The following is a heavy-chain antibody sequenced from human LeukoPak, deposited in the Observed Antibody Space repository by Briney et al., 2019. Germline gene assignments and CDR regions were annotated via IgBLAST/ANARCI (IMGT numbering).Heavy chain of an antibody. J-gene: IGHJ4*02. Sequence: GGSLRLSCAASGFTFSSYSMNWVRQAPGKGLEWVSYISSSSSTIYYADSVKGRFTISRDNAKNSLYLQMNSLRAEDTAVYYCARLVGATTSRFDYWGQGTLVTVSS. V-gene: IGHV3-48*04. D-gene: IGHD1-26*01. CDR1: GFTFSSYS. CDR2: ISSSSSTI. CDR3: ARLVGATTSRFDY.